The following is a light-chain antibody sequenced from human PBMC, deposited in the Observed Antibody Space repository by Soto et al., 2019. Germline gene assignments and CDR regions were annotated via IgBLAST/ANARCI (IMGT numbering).Light chain of an antibody. J-gene: IGKJ5*01. CDR1: QSISTW. Sequence: DIQMTQSPSTLPASVGDRVTITCRASQSISTWLAWYQQKPGKAPNLLIYKASYLASGVPSRFSGGGSGTEFTLTISSLQPDDFATYYCQQSHSGITFGQGTRLDIK. V-gene: IGKV1-5*03. CDR2: KAS. CDR3: QQSHSGIT.